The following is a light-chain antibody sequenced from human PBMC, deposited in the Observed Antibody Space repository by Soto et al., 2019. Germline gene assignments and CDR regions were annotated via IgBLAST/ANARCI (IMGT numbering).Light chain of an antibody. CDR1: QSLSSSY. J-gene: IGKJ2*01. CDR2: GAS. V-gene: IGKV3-20*01. Sequence: EIVLTQSPGTLSLSPGERATLSCRASQSLSSSYLAWYQQKHGQAPRLLIYGASSRATGIPDKFSGSASGTDFTLTISRLEPEDFAVYYCQHYESSPPSYTFGQGTKLEIK. CDR3: QHYESSPPSYT.